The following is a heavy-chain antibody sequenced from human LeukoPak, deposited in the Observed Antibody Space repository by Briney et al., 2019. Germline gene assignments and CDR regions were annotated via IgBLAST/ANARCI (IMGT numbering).Heavy chain of an antibody. CDR2: ISYDGSNK. CDR1: GFTFSSYG. D-gene: IGHD1-1*01. V-gene: IGHV3-30*03. Sequence: GGSLRLSCAASGFTFSSYGMHWVRQAPGKGLEWVAVISYDGSNKYYADSVKGRFTISRDNSKNTLYLQMNSLRAEDTAVCYCARGEGSSAWNGIDYWGQGTLVTVSS. CDR3: ARGEGSSAWNGIDY. J-gene: IGHJ4*02.